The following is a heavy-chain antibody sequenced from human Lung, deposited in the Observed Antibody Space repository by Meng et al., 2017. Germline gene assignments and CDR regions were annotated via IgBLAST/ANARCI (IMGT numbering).Heavy chain of an antibody. Sequence: QVQLPVSGPGLVKPSQTLSLTCTVSGGSISSSNYYWSWIRQPPGKGLEWSGHIYNSGSTYYNPSLKSRITISVDTSKNQFSLKLSSVTAADTAVYYCARGQKGYFDLWGRGTLVTVSS. J-gene: IGHJ2*01. V-gene: IGHV4-30-4*01. CDR3: ARGQKGYFDL. CDR1: GGSISSSNYY. CDR2: IYNSGST.